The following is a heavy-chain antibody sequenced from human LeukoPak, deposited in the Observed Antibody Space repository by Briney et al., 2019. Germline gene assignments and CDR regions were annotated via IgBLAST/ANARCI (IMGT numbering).Heavy chain of an antibody. Sequence: GGSLRLSCAASGFTFSNYNMNWVRQAPGKGLEWVSSISSRSSYIYYADSVKGRFTISRDNAKNSLYLQMNSLRAEDTAVYYCAREKLGVGTAFDYWGQGTLVTVSS. J-gene: IGHJ4*02. CDR2: ISSRSSYI. CDR3: AREKLGVGTAFDY. D-gene: IGHD1/OR15-1a*01. CDR1: GFTFSNYN. V-gene: IGHV3-21*01.